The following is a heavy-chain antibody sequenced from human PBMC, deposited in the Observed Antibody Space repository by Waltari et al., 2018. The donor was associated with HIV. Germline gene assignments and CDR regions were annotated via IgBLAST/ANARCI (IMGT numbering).Heavy chain of an antibody. CDR3: AREKPPIAVAGTIFDY. V-gene: IGHV4-61*02. J-gene: IGHJ4*02. CDR2: IYTSGST. Sequence: QVQLQESGPGLVKPSQTLSLTCTVPGGSISSGSYYWSWIRQPAGKGLEWIGRIYTSGSTNYNPSLKSRVTISVDTSKNQFSLKLSSVTAADTAVYYCAREKPPIAVAGTIFDYWGQGTLVTVSS. CDR1: GGSISSGSYY. D-gene: IGHD6-19*01.